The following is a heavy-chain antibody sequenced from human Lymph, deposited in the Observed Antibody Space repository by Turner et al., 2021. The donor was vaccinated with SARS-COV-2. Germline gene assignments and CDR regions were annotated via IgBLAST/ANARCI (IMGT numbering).Heavy chain of an antibody. J-gene: IGHJ4*02. D-gene: IGHD2-15*01. CDR2: IIPSFGTA. CDR1: GGTFSSSA. V-gene: IGHV1-69*01. CDR3: ARGAAYCSGGSCYRKGFDY. Sequence: QVQLVQSVAAVKKPGSSVKVSCKASGGTFSSSAISWVRQAPGQGLEWMGGIIPSFGTANYAQRFQGRVTITADESTSTAYMEMRSLRSEDTAVYYCARGAAYCSGGSCYRKGFDYWGQGTPVTVSS.